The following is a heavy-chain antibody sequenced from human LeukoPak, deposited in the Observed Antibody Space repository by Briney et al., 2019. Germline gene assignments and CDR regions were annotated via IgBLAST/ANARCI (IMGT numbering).Heavy chain of an antibody. CDR2: ISGSGGST. CDR1: GFTFSSYG. J-gene: IGHJ6*03. Sequence: GGSLRLSCAASGFTFSSYGMSWVRQAPGKGLEWVSTISGSGGSTYYADSVKGRFTISRDNSKNTLYLQMNSLRAEDTAVYYCAKDSHTESGSYYYYYYMDVWGKGTTVTISS. D-gene: IGHD1-26*01. CDR3: AKDSHTESGSYYYYYYMDV. V-gene: IGHV3-23*01.